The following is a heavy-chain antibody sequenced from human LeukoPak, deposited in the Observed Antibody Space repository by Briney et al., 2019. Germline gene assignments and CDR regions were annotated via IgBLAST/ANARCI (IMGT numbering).Heavy chain of an antibody. CDR3: AELGITMIGGV. Sequence: GGSLRLSCAASGFTFSSYSMNWVRQAPGKGLEWVSYITSSSSTIYYADSVKGRFTISRDNAKNSLYLQMNSLRAEDTAVYYCAELGITMIGGVWGKGTTATISS. V-gene: IGHV3-48*01. J-gene: IGHJ6*04. CDR1: GFTFSSYS. CDR2: ITSSSSTI. D-gene: IGHD3-10*02.